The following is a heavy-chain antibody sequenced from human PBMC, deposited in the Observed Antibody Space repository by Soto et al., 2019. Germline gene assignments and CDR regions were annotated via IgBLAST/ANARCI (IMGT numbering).Heavy chain of an antibody. Sequence: PSETLSLTCTVSGGSIRSGGYYWSWVRQNPRKGLEWIGNIYYSGNTHYNPSLKSRLTISVDTSKNQFSLNLSSVTAADTAVYYCARDRLMATAGTARHYCGLDVWGQGTTVTVSS. V-gene: IGHV4-31*03. D-gene: IGHD5-18*01. CDR3: ARDRLMATAGTARHYCGLDV. J-gene: IGHJ6*02. CDR2: IYYSGNT. CDR1: GGSIRSGGYY.